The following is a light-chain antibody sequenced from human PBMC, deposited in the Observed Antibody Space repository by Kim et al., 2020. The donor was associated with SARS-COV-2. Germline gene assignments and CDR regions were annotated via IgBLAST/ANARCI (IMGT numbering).Light chain of an antibody. V-gene: IGLV1-47*01. CDR2: RNN. J-gene: IGLJ2*01. CDR1: SSNIGSNY. CDR3: ATWDDSHVV. Sequence: QPPSASGTPGQRVTISCSGSSSNIGSNYVYWYQQLPGTAPKLLIYRNNQRPSGVPDRFSGSKSGTSASLAISGLRSEDEADYYCATWDDSHVVFG.